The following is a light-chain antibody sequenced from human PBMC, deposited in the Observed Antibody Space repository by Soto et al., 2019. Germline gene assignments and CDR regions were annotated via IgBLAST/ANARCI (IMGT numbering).Light chain of an antibody. CDR1: QCVSNN. CDR3: QQYANWPPYT. V-gene: IGKV3-15*01. CDR2: GAS. Sequence: EIVMMQSPATQSVSAGERATLSFRPSQCVSNNLAWYQQKPGQAPRPLIYGASTRATGLPATFSGSGSGTEFTLTISSLQSEDFAVYYCQQYANWPPYTFGQGTKVDIK. J-gene: IGKJ2*01.